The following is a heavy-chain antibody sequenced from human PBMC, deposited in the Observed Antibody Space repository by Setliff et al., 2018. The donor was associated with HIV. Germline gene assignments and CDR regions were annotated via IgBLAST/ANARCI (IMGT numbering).Heavy chain of an antibody. D-gene: IGHD3-9*01. V-gene: IGHV4-59*12. CDR3: AKISPRGYSDITTGRLTDPFDV. CDR2: IYWTGKT. J-gene: IGHJ3*01. Sequence: PSETLSLACTVSDSAMDSYYWSWVRQSPGRGLEYIGYIYWTGKTDYNPSLKSRVTISLNTSGNQFSLKLNSGTGADTAVYYCAKISPRGYSDITTGRLTDPFDVWGPGTMVTVSS. CDR1: DSAMDSYY.